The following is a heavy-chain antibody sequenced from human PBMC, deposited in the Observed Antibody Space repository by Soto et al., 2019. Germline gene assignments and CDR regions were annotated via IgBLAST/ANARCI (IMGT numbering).Heavy chain of an antibody. V-gene: IGHV1-69*04. D-gene: IGHD6-19*01. CDR2: IIPILGIG. Sequence: QVQLVQSGAEVKKPGSSVKVSCKASGGTFSSYAFNWVRQAPGQGLEWMGRIIPILGIGDYAQRFQGRVTITADKSTRTVDMELSSLRSEDTAVYYCARNPRAVAAMHMDVWGKGTMVTVSS. CDR1: GGTFSSYA. J-gene: IGHJ6*03. CDR3: ARNPRAVAAMHMDV.